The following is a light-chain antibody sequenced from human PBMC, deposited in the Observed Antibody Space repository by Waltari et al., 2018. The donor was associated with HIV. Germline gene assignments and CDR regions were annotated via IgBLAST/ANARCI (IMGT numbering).Light chain of an antibody. CDR1: NSDVGGSNS. CDR2: DLN. V-gene: IGLV2-14*03. Sequence: QSALTQPASVSGSPGQSLTISCTGTNSDVGGSNSVSSYEQHPDKQPTLLIYDLNKRPSWSSNRFSGSKSGNTASLTISRLQTEDEADYYFNSYASGSTLVFRTGTTVTV. CDR3: NSYASGSTLV. J-gene: IGLJ1*01.